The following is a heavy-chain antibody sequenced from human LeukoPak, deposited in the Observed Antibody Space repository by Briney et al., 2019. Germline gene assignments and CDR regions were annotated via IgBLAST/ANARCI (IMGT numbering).Heavy chain of an antibody. J-gene: IGHJ4*02. CDR2: ISSTSTYI. CDR1: GFTFSNYK. CDR3: ARVGYSSGWRAPDFDY. Sequence: GGSLRLSCAASGFTFSNYKMNWVRQAPGKGLEWVSSISSTSTYINYADSVKGRFTISRDNAKKSLYLQMNSLRAEDTAFYYCARVGYSSGWRAPDFDYWGQGTLATVSS. V-gene: IGHV3-21*01. D-gene: IGHD6-19*01.